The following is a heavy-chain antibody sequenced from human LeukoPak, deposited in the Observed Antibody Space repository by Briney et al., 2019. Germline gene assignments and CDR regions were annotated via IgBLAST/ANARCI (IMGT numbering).Heavy chain of an antibody. CDR2: IKSKADGGTT. CDR1: GFTFSNAW. V-gene: IGHV3-15*07. Sequence: GGSLRLSCAASGFTFSNAWMNWVRQAPGKGLEWDGRIKSKADGGTTDHAAPVKGRFTISRDDSKNTLYLQMNSLETEDTAVYYCSTDPWGYFDWLYYRNYWGQGILVTVSS. J-gene: IGHJ4*02. D-gene: IGHD3-9*01. CDR3: STDPWGYFDWLYYRNY.